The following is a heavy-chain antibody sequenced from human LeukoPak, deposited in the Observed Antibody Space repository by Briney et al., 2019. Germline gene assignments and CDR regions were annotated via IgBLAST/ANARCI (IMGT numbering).Heavy chain of an antibody. V-gene: IGHV4-4*07. J-gene: IGHJ4*02. CDR1: GGPIHSYY. CDR2: MYLSGCT. Sequence: SETLSLPCTVSGGPIHSYYWRWLRQAAGKGRKWIGCMYLSGCTNYNPSLKRRVTMSGDASKNQFSLKLSAVTAADTAVYYCARTATEYYYDSSGYYSWFFDYWGQGTLVTVSS. D-gene: IGHD3-22*01. CDR3: ARTATEYYYDSSGYYSWFFDY.